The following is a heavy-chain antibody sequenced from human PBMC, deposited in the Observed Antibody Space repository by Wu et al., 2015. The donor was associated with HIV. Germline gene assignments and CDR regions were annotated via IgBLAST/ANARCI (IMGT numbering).Heavy chain of an antibody. J-gene: IGHJ4*02. V-gene: IGHV1-46*01. CDR3: AREARYYYDSSGYYPYFDY. Sequence: QVQLVQSGAEVKKPGASVKVSCKASGYTFTSYYMHWVRQAPGQGLEWMGIINPSGGSTSYAQKFQGRVTMTRDTSTSTVYMELSSLRSEDTAVYYCAREARYYYDSSGYYPYFDYWARERWSPSPQ. D-gene: IGHD3-22*01. CDR1: GYTFTSYY. CDR2: INPSGGST.